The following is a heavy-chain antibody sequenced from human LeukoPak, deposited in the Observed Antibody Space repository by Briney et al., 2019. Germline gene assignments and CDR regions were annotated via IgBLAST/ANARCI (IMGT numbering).Heavy chain of an antibody. D-gene: IGHD6-19*01. Sequence: ASVKVSCKASGYTFANYGISWVRQAPGQGLEWLGWSTPYNGNKKYAQKVQGRVTMTTDTSTNTAYMELTTLRSDDTAVYYCARDVGGSIRGAVAGWDYWGQGTPVTVSS. V-gene: IGHV1-18*01. CDR3: ARDVGGSIRGAVAGWDY. CDR1: GYTFANYG. CDR2: STPYNGNK. J-gene: IGHJ4*02.